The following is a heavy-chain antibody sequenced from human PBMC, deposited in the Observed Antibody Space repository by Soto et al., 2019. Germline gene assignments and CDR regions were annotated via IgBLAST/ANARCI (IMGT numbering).Heavy chain of an antibody. Sequence: EVQLVESGGGLVQPGGSLRLSCAASGFSLSNYWMTRVRRAPGKRPEWVANIKQDGSATYYMDSVRGRFTISRDNANNSLFLQMNSLRAEDTALYYCARWTTALDYWGQGALVTVSS. J-gene: IGHJ4*02. CDR2: IKQDGSAT. D-gene: IGHD4-17*01. V-gene: IGHV3-7*03. CDR1: GFSLSNYW. CDR3: ARWTTALDY.